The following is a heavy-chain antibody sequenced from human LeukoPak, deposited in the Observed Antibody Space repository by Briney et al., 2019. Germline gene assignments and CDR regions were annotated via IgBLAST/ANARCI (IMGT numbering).Heavy chain of an antibody. CDR2: IYHSGIT. D-gene: IGHD6-19*01. J-gene: IGHJ4*02. V-gene: IGHV4-4*02. CDR1: GGSISRAQW. CDR3: ASFVLAGFGDS. Sequence: SGTLSLTCAVSGGSISRAQWWTWVRQSPGNGLESIGEIYHSGITNYNPSLKSRVTMSIDKSKNHFSLNLTSVTAADTAVYYCASFVLAGFGDSWGQGTLVTVSS.